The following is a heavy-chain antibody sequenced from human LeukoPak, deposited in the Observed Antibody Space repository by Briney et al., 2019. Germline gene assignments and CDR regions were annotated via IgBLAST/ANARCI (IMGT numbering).Heavy chain of an antibody. CDR3: ARVDDYGDYNWFDP. D-gene: IGHD4-17*01. CDR1: GYSISSGYY. V-gene: IGHV4-38-2*02. Sequence: SETLSLTCTVSGYSISSGYYWGWIRQPPGKGLEWIGSIYYSGSTYYNPSLKSRVTISVDTSKNQFSLKLSSVTAADTAVYYCARVDDYGDYNWFDPWGQGTLVTVSS. J-gene: IGHJ5*02. CDR2: IYYSGST.